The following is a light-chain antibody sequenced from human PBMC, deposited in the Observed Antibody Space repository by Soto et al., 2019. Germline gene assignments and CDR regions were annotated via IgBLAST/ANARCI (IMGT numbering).Light chain of an antibody. J-gene: IGLJ2*01. CDR2: RDT. CDR3: QAWDRNTVI. CDR1: KLGEKY. V-gene: IGLV3-1*01. Sequence: SYELTQPPSVSVSPGQTATIICSGDKLGEKYASWYQQKPGQSPVLVIYRDTKRPSGIPERLSGSNSGNTATLTINGTQAMDEADYYCQAWDRNTVILGGGTKVTVL.